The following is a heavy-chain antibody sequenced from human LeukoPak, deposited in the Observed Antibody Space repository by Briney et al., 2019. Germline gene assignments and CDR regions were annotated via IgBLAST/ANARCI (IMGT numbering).Heavy chain of an antibody. CDR3: ARDGGYCSSPNCHIDY. CDR2: ISNSGSTI. D-gene: IGHD2-2*01. Sequence: PGGSLRLSCAASGYTFSSYEMNWVRQAPGKGLEWVSYISNSGSTIYYADSVKGRFTISRDNAKNSLYLQMNSLRAEDTTVYYCARDGGYCSSPNCHIDYWGQGTPVTVSS. V-gene: IGHV3-48*03. CDR1: GYTFSSYE. J-gene: IGHJ4*02.